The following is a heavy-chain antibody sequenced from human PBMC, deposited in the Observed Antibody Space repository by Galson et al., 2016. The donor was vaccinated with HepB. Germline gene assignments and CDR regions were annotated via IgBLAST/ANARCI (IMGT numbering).Heavy chain of an antibody. V-gene: IGHV3-7*01. CDR1: GFNFSTYW. CDR3: ARDGYGY. Sequence: SLRLSCAASGFNFSTYWMTWVRQAPGKGLEWVATIQQDGSERYYVDSVKGRFTISRDNANNALYLQMNSLRAEDTAVYYWARDGYGYWGRGTLVTVSS. CDR2: IQQDGSER. D-gene: IGHD5-12*01. J-gene: IGHJ4*02.